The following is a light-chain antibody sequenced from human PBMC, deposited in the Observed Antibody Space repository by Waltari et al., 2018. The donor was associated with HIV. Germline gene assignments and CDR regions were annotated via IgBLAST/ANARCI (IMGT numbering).Light chain of an antibody. Sequence: EILMTQSLATLSVPPGERVTLSCRASQSVSSDLAWYRQKPGQAPRLLIYNASTRATGLPAKFSGSGSGTEFTLTISSLQSEDFAFYYCQQYNNWPPWTFGQGTKVEIK. V-gene: IGKV3-15*01. CDR1: QSVSSD. CDR2: NAS. J-gene: IGKJ1*01. CDR3: QQYNNWPPWT.